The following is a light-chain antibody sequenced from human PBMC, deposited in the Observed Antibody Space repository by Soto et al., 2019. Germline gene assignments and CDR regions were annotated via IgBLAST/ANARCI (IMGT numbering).Light chain of an antibody. CDR1: QGISSY. Sequence: DILLTQSPSFLSASVGDRVTITCRASQGISSYLAWYQQKPGKAPKLLIYAASTLQSGVPLRFSGSGSGTSFTLTISSLQPEDFATYYCQQLLSYPITFGQGTRLEIK. V-gene: IGKV1-9*01. CDR2: AAS. CDR3: QQLLSYPIT. J-gene: IGKJ5*01.